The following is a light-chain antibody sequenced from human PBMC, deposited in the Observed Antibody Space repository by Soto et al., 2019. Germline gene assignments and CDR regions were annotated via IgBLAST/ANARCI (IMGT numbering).Light chain of an antibody. V-gene: IGKV4-1*01. J-gene: IGKJ4*01. CDR1: QSVLYSSNNKNY. CDR2: WAS. CDR3: QQYYSTPLT. Sequence: DIVMTQSPDSLAVSLGARATINCKSSQSVLYSSNNKNYLAWYQQKPGQPPKLLIYWASTRESGVPDRFSGSGSGTDFTLTISSLQAEDGAVYYCQQYYSTPLTFSGGTKVEIK.